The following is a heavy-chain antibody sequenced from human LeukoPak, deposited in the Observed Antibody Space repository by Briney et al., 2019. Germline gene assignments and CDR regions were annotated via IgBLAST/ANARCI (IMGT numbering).Heavy chain of an antibody. CDR3: VKAYGSGSYYTNLDY. CDR1: GFTFSSYW. J-gene: IGHJ4*02. CDR2: IKQDGSEK. D-gene: IGHD3-10*01. V-gene: IGHV3-7*01. Sequence: PGGSLRLSCAASGFTFSSYWMDWVRQAPGKGLEWVANIKQDGSEKYYVDSVKGRFTISRDNSKDTLYLQMNSLRAEDTAVYYCVKAYGSGSYYTNLDYWGQGTLVTVSS.